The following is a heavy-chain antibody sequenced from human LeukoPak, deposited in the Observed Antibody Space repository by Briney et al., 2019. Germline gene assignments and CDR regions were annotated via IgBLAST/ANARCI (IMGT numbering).Heavy chain of an antibody. CDR3: AAGLHGGSYHLDY. V-gene: IGHV1-58*02. Sequence: TSVKVSCKASGFTFTSSAMQWVRQARGQRLEWIGWIVVGRGNTNYAQKFQERVTIPRDMSTSTAYMELSSLRSEDTAVYYCAAGLHGGSYHLDYWGQGTLVTVSS. CDR2: IVVGRGNT. D-gene: IGHD1-26*01. J-gene: IGHJ4*02. CDR1: GFTFTSSA.